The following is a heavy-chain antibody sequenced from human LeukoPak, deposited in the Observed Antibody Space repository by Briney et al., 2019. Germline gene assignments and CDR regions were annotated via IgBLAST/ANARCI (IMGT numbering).Heavy chain of an antibody. V-gene: IGHV3-74*01. CDR1: GFSFSTHW. CDR3: TSDTVDTNLGFDY. J-gene: IGHJ4*02. Sequence: GASLSLSCAASGFSFSTHWMRWVRHPPGKGLVWVSRINRVWSRTDYADTVKGGFTISRDNARNTLYLQMNSLRADDTAVYYCTSDTVDTNLGFDYWGQGTLVTVSS. CDR2: INRVWSRT. D-gene: IGHD5-18*01.